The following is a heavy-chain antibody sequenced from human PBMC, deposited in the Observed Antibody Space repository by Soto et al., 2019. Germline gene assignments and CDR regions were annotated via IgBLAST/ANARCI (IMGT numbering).Heavy chain of an antibody. CDR2: ISYDGSNK. D-gene: IGHD4-17*01. V-gene: IGHV3-30-3*01. Sequence: GGSLRLSCAGSVFTVSSDAMHWVRQAPGKWLEWLAAISYDGSNKXXADSVKGRXTISRYNSKNTXYLQKXSLRPEDTAVYYCARDDHGDPLSDYWRQGTLVTVSS. CDR1: VFTVSSDA. CDR3: ARDDHGDPLSDY. J-gene: IGHJ4*02.